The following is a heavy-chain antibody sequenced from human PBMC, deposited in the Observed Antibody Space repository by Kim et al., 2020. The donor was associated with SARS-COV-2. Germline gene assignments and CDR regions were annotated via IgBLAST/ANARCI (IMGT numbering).Heavy chain of an antibody. V-gene: IGHV4-34*01. J-gene: IGHJ5*02. CDR2: INHSGST. CDR3: ARVYGSGSYYYPGGFDP. D-gene: IGHD3-10*01. CDR1: GGSFSGYY. Sequence: SETLSLTCAVYGGSFSGYYWSWIRQPPGKGLEWIGEINHSGSTNYNPSLKSRVTISVDTSKNQFSLKLSSVTAADTAVYYCARVYGSGSYYYPGGFDPWGPGTLVTVSS.